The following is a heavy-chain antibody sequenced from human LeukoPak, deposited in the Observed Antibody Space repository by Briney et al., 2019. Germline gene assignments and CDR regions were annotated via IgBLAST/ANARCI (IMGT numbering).Heavy chain of an antibody. V-gene: IGHV1-2*02. CDR2: INPDDGVT. Sequence: ASVKVSCKASGYTFTSYGISWVRQAPGQGLEWMGWINPDDGVTHYAQKFQDRVTMTRDTSISTAYMEVTRLTSDDTAIYYCARDGGLDSWGQGTLVTVSS. J-gene: IGHJ4*02. D-gene: IGHD3-16*01. CDR3: ARDGGLDS. CDR1: GYTFTSYG.